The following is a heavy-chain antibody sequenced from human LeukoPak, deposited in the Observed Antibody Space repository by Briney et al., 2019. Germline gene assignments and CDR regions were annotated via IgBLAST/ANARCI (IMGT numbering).Heavy chain of an antibody. D-gene: IGHD6-13*01. CDR3: ARELAAAGTPDAFDI. J-gene: IGHJ3*02. Sequence: ASVKVSCKVSGYTLTELSMHWVRQAPGKGLEWMGGFDPEDGETIYAQKFQGRVTMTTDTSTSTAYMELRSLRSDDTAVYYCARELAAAGTPDAFDIWGQGTMVTVSS. CDR2: FDPEDGET. CDR1: GYTLTELS. V-gene: IGHV1-24*01.